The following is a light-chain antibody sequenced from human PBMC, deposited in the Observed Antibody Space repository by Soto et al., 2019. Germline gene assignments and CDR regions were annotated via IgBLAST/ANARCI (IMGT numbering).Light chain of an antibody. V-gene: IGKV1-27*01. CDR1: QDIRNS. CDR2: AAS. CDR3: QQLNSYPIT. Sequence: DIQMTQSPSSLSASIGDRVTTTCRASQDIRNSLAWYQHRPGKIPNLLIYAASTLQSGVPSRFSGRGSGTDFTLTISSLQPEDVATYYCQQLNSYPITFGQGTRLEIK. J-gene: IGKJ5*01.